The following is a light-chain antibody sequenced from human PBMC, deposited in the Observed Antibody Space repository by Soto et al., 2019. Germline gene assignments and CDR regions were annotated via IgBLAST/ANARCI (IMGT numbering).Light chain of an antibody. CDR2: GNS. J-gene: IGLJ2*01. V-gene: IGLV1-40*01. CDR3: QCYDSSLSAVV. CDR1: SSNIGAGYD. Sequence: QSVLTQPPSVSGAPGQKVTISCTGSSSNIGAGYDVHWYQQLPGTAPKLLIYGNSNRPSGVPDRFSGSKSGTSASLAITGVQAEDEADYYCQCYDSSLSAVVFGGGTKLTVL.